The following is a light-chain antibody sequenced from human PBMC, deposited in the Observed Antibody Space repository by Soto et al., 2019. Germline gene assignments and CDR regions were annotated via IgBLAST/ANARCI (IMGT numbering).Light chain of an antibody. CDR3: QSYDSSLNGHVV. CDR2: DNS. Sequence: QSVLTQPPSVSGAPGQRVTISCTGSSSNIGAGYYVHWYQQLPETAPKLLIYDNSNRPSGVPDRFSGSKSGTSASLAITGLQADDEADYYCQSYDSSLNGHVVFGGGTQLTVL. J-gene: IGLJ2*01. CDR1: SSNIGAGYY. V-gene: IGLV1-40*01.